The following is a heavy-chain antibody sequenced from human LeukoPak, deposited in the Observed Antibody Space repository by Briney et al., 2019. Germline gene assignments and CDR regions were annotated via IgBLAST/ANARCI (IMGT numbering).Heavy chain of an antibody. J-gene: IGHJ3*02. D-gene: IGHD3-10*01. CDR3: ARERPPYYYGSGSYRAFDI. CDR2: INHSGST. V-gene: IGHV4-34*01. CDR1: GGTFSGYY. Sequence: SETLSLTCAVYGGTFSGYYWSWIRQPPGKGLEWIGEINHSGSTNYNPSLKSRVTISVDTSKNQFSLKLSSVTAADTAVYYCARERPPYYYGSGSYRAFDIWGQGTMVTVSS.